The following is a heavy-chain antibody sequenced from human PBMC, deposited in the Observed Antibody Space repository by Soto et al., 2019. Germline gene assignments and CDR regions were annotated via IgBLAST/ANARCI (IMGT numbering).Heavy chain of an antibody. Sequence: QVQLQESGPGLVKPSETLSLTCSVSGGFISSYYWSWIRQPPGKGLEWIWYIYYSGSANYNPSLKRRVTISVDTANKQFSLKLNSVTAADTAVYYCARGHSNYASGNLAFDPWGQGTLVTVSS. J-gene: IGHJ5*02. CDR1: GGFISSYY. CDR2: IYYSGSA. V-gene: IGHV4-59*01. D-gene: IGHD3-10*01. CDR3: ARGHSNYASGNLAFDP.